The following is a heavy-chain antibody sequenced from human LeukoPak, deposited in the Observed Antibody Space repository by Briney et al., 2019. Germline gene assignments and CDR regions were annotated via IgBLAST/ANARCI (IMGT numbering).Heavy chain of an antibody. D-gene: IGHD3-22*01. CDR2: INPNSGGT. CDR1: GYTFTGYY. J-gene: IGHJ4*02. V-gene: IGHV1-2*02. Sequence: GASVKVSCKASGYTFTGYYMHWVRQAPGLGLEWMGWINPNSGGTNYAQKFQGRVTMTRDTSISTAYMELSRLRSDDTAVYYCAIEYYYDSSGYCYFDYWGQGTLVTVSS. CDR3: AIEYYYDSSGYCYFDY.